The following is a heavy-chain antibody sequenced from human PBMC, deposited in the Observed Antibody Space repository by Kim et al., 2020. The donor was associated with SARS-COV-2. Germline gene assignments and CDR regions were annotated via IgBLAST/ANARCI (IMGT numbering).Heavy chain of an antibody. Sequence: ADSGEGRFTISRDNSKNTVYLQMNSLRAEDTAVYYCTRHSNRRYCTGTDCYVWGQGTLVTVSS. J-gene: IGHJ4*02. V-gene: IGHV3-53*01. CDR3: TRHSNRRYCTGTDCYV. D-gene: IGHD2-8*02.